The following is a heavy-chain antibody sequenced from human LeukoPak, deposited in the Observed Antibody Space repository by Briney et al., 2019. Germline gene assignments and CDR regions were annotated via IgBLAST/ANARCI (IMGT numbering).Heavy chain of an antibody. CDR2: ISGSGVNS. CDR3: AKFGDITMVGGVIISWFDP. Sequence: GGSLRLSCAVSGFTFSSYAMSWVGQAPGKGLEWVSAISGSGVNSYYPVSGKGRFTISRDNSKNTLYLQMNSLRAEDTAVYYCAKFGDITMVGGVIISWFDPWVQGSLVTVCS. D-gene: IGHD3-10*01. V-gene: IGHV3-23*01. J-gene: IGHJ5*02. CDR1: GFTFSSYA.